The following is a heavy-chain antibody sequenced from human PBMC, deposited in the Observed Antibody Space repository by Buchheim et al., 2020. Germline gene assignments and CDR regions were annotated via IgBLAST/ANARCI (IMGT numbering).Heavy chain of an antibody. CDR1: GFTFCSYW. J-gene: IGHJ6*02. D-gene: IGHD3-22*01. V-gene: IGHV3-74*01. CDR2: INSDGSST. CDR3: ARGDFTPSGYYLKYYYYYGMDV. Sequence: EVQLVESGGGLVQPGGSLRLSCAASGFTFCSYWMHWVRQAPGKGLVWVSRINSDGSSTSYADSVKGRFTISRDTAKNTLYIQMNSLRAEDTAVYYCARGDFTPSGYYLKYYYYYGMDVWGQGTT.